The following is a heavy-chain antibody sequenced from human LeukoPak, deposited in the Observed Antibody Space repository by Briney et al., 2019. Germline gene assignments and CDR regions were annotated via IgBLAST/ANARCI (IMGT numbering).Heavy chain of an antibody. Sequence: GGSLRLSCAASGFTFTNYAIHWVRQAPGKGLEWVAFIRYDGSNKYYADSMKGRFTISRDNSKNTLYLQMNSLRAEDTAVYYCARGEADLDYWGQGTLVTVSS. CDR1: GFTFTNYA. CDR3: ARGEADLDY. J-gene: IGHJ4*02. CDR2: IRYDGSNK. V-gene: IGHV3-30*02. D-gene: IGHD1-26*01.